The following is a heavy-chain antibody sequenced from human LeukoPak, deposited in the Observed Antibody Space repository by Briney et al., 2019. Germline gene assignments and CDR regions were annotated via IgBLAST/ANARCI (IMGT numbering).Heavy chain of an antibody. CDR3: ARVGWFGELMDLDY. CDR2: INPNSGGT. D-gene: IGHD3-10*01. Sequence: ASVKVSCKSSGYTFTGYYMHWVRQAPGQGLEWMGWINPNSGGTNYAQKFQGRVTMTRDTSISTAYMELSRLRSDDTAVYYCARVGWFGELMDLDYWGQGTLVTVSS. V-gene: IGHV1-2*02. J-gene: IGHJ4*02. CDR1: GYTFTGYY.